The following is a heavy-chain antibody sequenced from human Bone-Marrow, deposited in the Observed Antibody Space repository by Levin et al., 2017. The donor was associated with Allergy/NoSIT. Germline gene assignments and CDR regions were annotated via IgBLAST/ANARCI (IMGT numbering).Heavy chain of an antibody. CDR2: IYYSGST. D-gene: IGHD6-13*01. Sequence: SETLSLTCTVSGGSISSSSYYWGWIRQPPGKGLEWIGSIYYSGSTYYNPSLKSRVTISVDTSKNQFSLKLSSVTAADTAVYYCASGVGVAAGTGWFDPWGQGTLVTVSS. CDR3: ASGVGVAAGTGWFDP. J-gene: IGHJ5*02. CDR1: GGSISSSSYY. V-gene: IGHV4-39*07.